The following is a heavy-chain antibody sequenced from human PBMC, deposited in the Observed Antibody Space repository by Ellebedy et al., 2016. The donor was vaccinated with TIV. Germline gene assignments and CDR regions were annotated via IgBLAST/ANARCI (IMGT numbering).Heavy chain of an antibody. CDR1: GSMTSSSYY. V-gene: IGHV4-39*01. J-gene: IGHJ5*02. CDR2: IYYSGNT. D-gene: IGHD3-3*01. Sequence: SETLSLXXTVSGSMTSSSYYWGWIRQPPGKGLEWMGSIYYSGNTYYNPSLKSRVTISVDTSKNQFSLKLTSVTAADTAVYYCARHGPLRFKGFDPWGQGAQVTVSS. CDR3: ARHGPLRFKGFDP.